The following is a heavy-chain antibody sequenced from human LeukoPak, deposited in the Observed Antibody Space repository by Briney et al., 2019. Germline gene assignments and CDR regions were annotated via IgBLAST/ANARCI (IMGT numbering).Heavy chain of an antibody. V-gene: IGHV3-15*01. CDR2: IKGKSDGATT. J-gene: IGHJ5*02. Sequence: GGSLRLSCAASGFSFSNSLMSWVRQAPGKGLEWLGRIKGKSDGATTSYAAPVKDRFSISRDDSKSTLYLQMNSLKTEDTAVYYCTAVPDPIVWFGELYHWGQGALVTVSS. D-gene: IGHD3-10*01. CDR1: GFSFSNSL. CDR3: TAVPDPIVWFGELYH.